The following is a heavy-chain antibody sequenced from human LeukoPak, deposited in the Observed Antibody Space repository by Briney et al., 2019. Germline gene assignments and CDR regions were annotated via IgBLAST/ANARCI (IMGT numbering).Heavy chain of an antibody. CDR3: ARNLEYSSSSGAFDI. D-gene: IGHD6-6*01. CDR2: INPNSGGS. CDR1: GYTFTTYY. V-gene: IGHV1-2*02. J-gene: IGHJ3*02. Sequence: ASVKVSCKASGYTFTTYYMHWVRQAPGQGLESMGWINPNSGGSNYAQKFQGRVTMTRDTSITTAYMELTRLTSDDTAMYYCARNLEYSSSSGAFDIWGQGTMVTVSS.